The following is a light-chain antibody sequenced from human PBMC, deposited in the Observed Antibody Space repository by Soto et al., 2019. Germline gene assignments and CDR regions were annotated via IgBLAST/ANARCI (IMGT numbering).Light chain of an antibody. CDR2: DNN. Sequence: QSVLTQPPSVSAAPGQKVIISCSGRSSNVGNNYVSWYQQLPGTAPKLLIYDNNKRPSGIPDRFSGSKSGTSATLGITGLQTGDEADYYCGTWDNSLTGIIFGGGTKVTVL. CDR3: GTWDNSLTGII. CDR1: SSNVGNNY. J-gene: IGLJ2*01. V-gene: IGLV1-51*01.